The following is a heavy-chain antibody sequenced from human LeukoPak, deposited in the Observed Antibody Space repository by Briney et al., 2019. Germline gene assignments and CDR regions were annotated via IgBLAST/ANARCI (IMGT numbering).Heavy chain of an antibody. CDR3: ARGRCSSTSCHYYYYYYYMDV. V-gene: IGHV1-69*13. J-gene: IGHJ6*03. CDR1: GGTFSNYA. Sequence: GASVTVSCKASGGTFSNYAISWVRRAPGQGLEWMGGIIPIFGTANYAQKFQGRVTITADESTSTAYMELSSLRSEDTAVYYCARGRCSSTSCHYYYYYYYMDVWGKGTTVTVSS. D-gene: IGHD2-2*01. CDR2: IIPIFGTA.